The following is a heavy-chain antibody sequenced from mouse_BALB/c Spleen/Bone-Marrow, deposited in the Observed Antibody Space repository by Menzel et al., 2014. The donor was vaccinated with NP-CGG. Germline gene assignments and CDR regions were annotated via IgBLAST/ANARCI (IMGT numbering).Heavy chain of an antibody. Sequence: EVMLVESGGGLVQPGGSLRLSCATSGFTFTDYYMSWVRQPPGKALEWLGFIRNKAKGYTTEYSASVKVRFTISRDNSHSILYLQMNTLRAEDSAPYYCARDINYDIYWYFDVWGAGTPVAVSS. V-gene: IGHV7-3*02. CDR2: IRNKAKGYTT. CDR3: ARDINYDIYWYFDV. J-gene: IGHJ1*01. CDR1: GFTFTDYY. D-gene: IGHD2-4*01.